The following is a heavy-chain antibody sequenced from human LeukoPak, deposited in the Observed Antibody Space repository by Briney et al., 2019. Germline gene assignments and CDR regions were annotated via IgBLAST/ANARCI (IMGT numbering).Heavy chain of an antibody. Sequence: SETLSLTCTVSGGSISSDYWSWIRQPPGKGLEWIGYIYYSGSTNYNPSLKSRVTISVDTSKNQFSLKLSSVTAADTAVYYCARVLSSSLYYYYGMDVWGQGTTVTVSS. CDR3: ARVLSSSLYYYYGMDV. J-gene: IGHJ6*02. V-gene: IGHV4-59*01. CDR2: IYYSGST. CDR1: GGSISSDY. D-gene: IGHD6-6*01.